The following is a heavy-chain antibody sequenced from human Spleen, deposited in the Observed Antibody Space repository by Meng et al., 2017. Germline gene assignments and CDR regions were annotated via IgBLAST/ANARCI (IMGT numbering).Heavy chain of an antibody. J-gene: IGHJ4*02. V-gene: IGHV3-15*01. CDR2: IKSKSDGETT. Sequence: LVGSGGGLVETGGSLRLSCAASGFTFTNAWMSWVRHTPGKGLEWLGRIKSKSDGETTDYAAPVKGRFSISRDDAKNTLYLQMNSLKTEDTAVYYCQWLSTHPPDCWGQGTLVTVSS. CDR3: QWLSTHPPDC. CDR1: GFTFTNAW. D-gene: IGHD3-22*01.